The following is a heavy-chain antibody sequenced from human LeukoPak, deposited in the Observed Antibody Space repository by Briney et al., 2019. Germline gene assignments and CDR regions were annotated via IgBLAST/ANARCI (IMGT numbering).Heavy chain of an antibody. Sequence: SETLSLTCAVSGGSISSYSWSWIRQPPGKGLEWIGYIYYSGRTNHNPSLKSRVTISVSTSRNQFSLNLSSVTAADPAVYYCARHLDYGDHQGAFDIWGQGTMVTVSS. J-gene: IGHJ3*02. D-gene: IGHD4-17*01. CDR3: ARHLDYGDHQGAFDI. CDR1: GGSISSYS. V-gene: IGHV4-59*08. CDR2: IYYSGRT.